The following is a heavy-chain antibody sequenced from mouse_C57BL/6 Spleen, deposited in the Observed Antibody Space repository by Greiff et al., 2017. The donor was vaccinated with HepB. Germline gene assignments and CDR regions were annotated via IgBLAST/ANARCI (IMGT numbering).Heavy chain of an antibody. CDR1: GFSFNTYA. CDR2: IRSKSNNYAT. J-gene: IGHJ2*01. V-gene: IGHV10-1*01. CDR3: VKGSRTFDY. D-gene: IGHD1-1*01. Sequence: GGGLVQPKGSLKLSCAASGFSFNTYAMNWVRQAPGKGLEWVDRIRSKSNNYATYYADSVKDRFTISRDDSESMLYLQMNNLKTEDTAMYYCVKGSRTFDYWGQGTTLTVSS.